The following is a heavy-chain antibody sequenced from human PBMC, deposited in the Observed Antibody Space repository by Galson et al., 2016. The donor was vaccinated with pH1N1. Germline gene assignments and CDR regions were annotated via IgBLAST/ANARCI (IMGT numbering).Heavy chain of an antibody. CDR3: VRDLYIMDFGAFDL. V-gene: IGHV4-38-2*02. J-gene: IGHJ3*01. CDR2: VHHSGNA. Sequence: ETLSLTCSVSGESVNTGNYWGWIRQAPGRGPEWIGNVHHSGNAYYNPSLKSPVTTSVDTSTNPGSLNLNSVTAADTGVYSCVRDLYIMDFGAFDLWGPGTGVIVSS. D-gene: IGHD3-16*01. CDR1: GESVNTGNY.